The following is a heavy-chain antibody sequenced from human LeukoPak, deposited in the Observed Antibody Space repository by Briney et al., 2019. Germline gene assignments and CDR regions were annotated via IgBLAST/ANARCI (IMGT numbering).Heavy chain of an antibody. CDR1: GFTFSSYA. CDR2: ISGSGGST. D-gene: IGHD2-15*01. Sequence: GGSLRLSCAASGFTFSSYAMSWVRQAPGKGLEWVSAISGSGGSTYYADSVKGRFTISRDNSKSILYVQMNGLRPEDTAVYYCARDQAGYCSAGSCYEGFDYWGQGTLVTVSS. J-gene: IGHJ4*02. V-gene: IGHV3-23*01. CDR3: ARDQAGYCSAGSCYEGFDY.